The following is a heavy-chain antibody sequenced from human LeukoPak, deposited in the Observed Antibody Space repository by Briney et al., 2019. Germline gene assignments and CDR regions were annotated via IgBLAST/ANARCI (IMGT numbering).Heavy chain of an antibody. CDR1: GFTFRTIA. V-gene: IGHV3-23*01. D-gene: IGHD1-14*01. CDR3: ARRVEVYRSDYYYMDV. J-gene: IGHJ6*03. CDR2: ISGSGDRT. Sequence: GGSLRLSCVASGFTFRTIAMSWVRQAPGKGLEWVSDISGSGDRTDYADSVKGRFTISRDNSKNTLYLQMNSLRAEDTALYHCARRVEVYRSDYYYMDVWGKGTTVTVSS.